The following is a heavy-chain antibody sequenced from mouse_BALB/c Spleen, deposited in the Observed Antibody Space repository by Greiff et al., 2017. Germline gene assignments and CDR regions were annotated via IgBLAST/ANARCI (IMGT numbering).Heavy chain of an antibody. Sequence: VQLQQSGPELVKPGASVKMSCKASGYTFTDYVISWVKQRTGQGLEWIGEIYPGSGSTYYNEKFKGKATLTADKSSNTAYMQLSSLTSEDSAVYFCARGIYYGNYFDYWGQGTTLTVSS. V-gene: IGHV1-77*01. D-gene: IGHD2-1*01. CDR2: IYPGSGST. CDR3: ARGIYYGNYFDY. CDR1: GYTFTDYV. J-gene: IGHJ2*01.